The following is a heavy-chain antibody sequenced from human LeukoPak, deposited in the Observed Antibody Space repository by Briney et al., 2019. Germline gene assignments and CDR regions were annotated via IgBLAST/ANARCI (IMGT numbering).Heavy chain of an antibody. CDR1: GFTFSTYD. V-gene: IGHV3-30*03. Sequence: PGRSLRLSCAASGFTFSTYDIDWVRQAPGKGLEWVAFISYDGSNKYFADTVKGRLTISRDNSKNTLFLQMNSLRVEDTAVYYCARVGCGADYYSEGALDIWGQGTLVTVSS. CDR3: ARVGCGADYYSEGALDI. J-gene: IGHJ3*02. CDR2: ISYDGSNK. D-gene: IGHD2-21*02.